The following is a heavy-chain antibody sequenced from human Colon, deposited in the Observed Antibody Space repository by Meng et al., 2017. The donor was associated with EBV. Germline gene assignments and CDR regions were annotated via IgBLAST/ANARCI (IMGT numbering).Heavy chain of an antibody. V-gene: IGHV4-31*03. Sequence: QVHLHASGPGLVKPSPTLSLPCTGSGGSVSSGGYYWTWIRQHPGKGLEWFGHIYYSGSTFYNPSLKRRVIISIDTSKNQFSLNLRSVTAADTAVYYCARVSSGWDYFDYWGQGTLVTVSS. CDR1: GGSVSSGGYY. J-gene: IGHJ4*02. CDR3: ARVSSGWDYFDY. D-gene: IGHD6-19*01. CDR2: IYYSGST.